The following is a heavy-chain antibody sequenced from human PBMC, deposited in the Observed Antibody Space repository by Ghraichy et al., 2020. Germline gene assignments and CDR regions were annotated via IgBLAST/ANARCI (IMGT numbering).Heavy chain of an antibody. Sequence: ASVKVSCKASGYTFLSYCISWVRQAPGQGPEWRGWINTFNGNSNYAQKFQGRVTMTTDTSTTTAYMELRSLRSDDKAVYYCARDSCSVCTCYPEFAYWGQGSLVIFSS. J-gene: IGHJ4*02. CDR1: GYTFLSYC. V-gene: IGHV1-18*01. CDR2: INTFNGNS. CDR3: ARDSCSVCTCYPEFAY. D-gene: IGHD2-15*01.